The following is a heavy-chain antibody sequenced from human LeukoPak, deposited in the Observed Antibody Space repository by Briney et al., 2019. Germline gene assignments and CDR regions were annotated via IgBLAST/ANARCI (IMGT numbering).Heavy chain of an antibody. Sequence: ASVKVSCKASGYTFTSYGISWVRQAPGQGLEWMGWINPNSGGTNYAQRFQGRVTMTRDTSISTAYMELSRLRSDDTAVYYCASYGDYFDYWGQGTLVTVSS. CDR3: ASYGDYFDY. D-gene: IGHD4-17*01. CDR2: INPNSGGT. J-gene: IGHJ4*02. CDR1: GYTFTSYG. V-gene: IGHV1-2*02.